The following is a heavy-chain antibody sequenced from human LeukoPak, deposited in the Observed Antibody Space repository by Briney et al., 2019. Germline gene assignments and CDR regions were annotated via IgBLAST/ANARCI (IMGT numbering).Heavy chain of an antibody. D-gene: IGHD3-22*01. V-gene: IGHV3-53*01. CDR3: ARVSYYDSSGYYFLSYVDY. CDR1: GFTFSNAW. Sequence: GGSLRLSCAASGFTFSNAWMNWVRQAPGKGLEWVSVIYSGGSTYYADSVRGRFTISRDNSKNTLYLQMNSLGAEDTAVYYCARVSYYDSSGYYFLSYVDYWGQGTLVTVSS. J-gene: IGHJ4*02. CDR2: IYSGGST.